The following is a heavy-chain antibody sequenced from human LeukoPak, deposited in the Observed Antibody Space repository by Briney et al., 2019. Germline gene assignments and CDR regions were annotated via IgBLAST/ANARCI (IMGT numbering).Heavy chain of an antibody. J-gene: IGHJ4*02. CDR1: GFTFSSYG. Sequence: GGSLRLSCAASGFTFSSYGMHWVRQAPGNGLEWVAFIRYDGSNKYYADSVKGRFTISRDNSKNTLYLQMNSLRAEDTAVYYCAKGGPPEDDYWGQGTLVTVSS. D-gene: IGHD1-14*01. V-gene: IGHV3-30*02. CDR2: IRYDGSNK. CDR3: AKGGPPEDDY.